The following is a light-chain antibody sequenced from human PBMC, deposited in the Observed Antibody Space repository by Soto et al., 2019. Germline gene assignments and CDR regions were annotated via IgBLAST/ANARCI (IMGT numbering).Light chain of an antibody. J-gene: IGLJ2*01. CDR3: CSYAGSSTDVV. Sequence: QSVLTQPASVSGSPGQSITISCTGTSCDVGSYNLVSWYQQHPGKAPKLMIYEVSKRPSGVSNRFSGSKSGNTASLTISGLQAEDEADYYCCSYAGSSTDVVFGGGTKVTVL. CDR2: EVS. CDR1: SCDVGSYNL. V-gene: IGLV2-23*02.